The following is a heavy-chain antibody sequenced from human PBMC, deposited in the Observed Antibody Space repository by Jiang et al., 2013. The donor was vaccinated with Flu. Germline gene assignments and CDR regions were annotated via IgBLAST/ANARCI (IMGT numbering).Heavy chain of an antibody. D-gene: IGHD3-10*01. J-gene: IGHJ3*02. Sequence: GLVKPSETLSLTCTVSGGSISSSSYYWGWIRQPPGKGLEWIGSIYYSGSTYYNPSLKSRVTISVDTSKNQFSLKLSSVTAADTAVYYCARWLYGSGSYFNAFDIWGQGTMVTVSS. CDR1: GGSISSSSYY. V-gene: IGHV4-39*01. CDR3: ARWLYGSGSYFNAFDI. CDR2: IYYSGST.